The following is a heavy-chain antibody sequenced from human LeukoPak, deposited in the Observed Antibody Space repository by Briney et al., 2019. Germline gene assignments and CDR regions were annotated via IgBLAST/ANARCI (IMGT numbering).Heavy chain of an antibody. Sequence: PGGSLRLSCAASGLTLSSYSMNWVRQAPGKGLEGVSYISSSSSTTYYADSVKGRFTISRDNAKNSLSLQMNSLNVDDTGVYFCTRDALFGSGRTHLDFWSQGTLVSVSS. V-gene: IGHV3-48*04. J-gene: IGHJ4*02. D-gene: IGHD3-10*01. CDR3: TRDALFGSGRTHLDF. CDR1: GLTLSSYS. CDR2: ISSSSSTT.